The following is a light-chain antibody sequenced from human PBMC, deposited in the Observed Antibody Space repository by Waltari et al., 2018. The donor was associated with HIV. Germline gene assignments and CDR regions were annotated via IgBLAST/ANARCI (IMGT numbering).Light chain of an antibody. Sequence: DIQMTQCPSALSASVGDRVNITCQASQDISNYLNWYQQKPGKAPKLLIYDASNLETGVPSRFSGSRSGTDFTFTISSLQPEDIATYYCQQYDNLPTFGGGTKVEIK. CDR1: QDISNY. V-gene: IGKV1-33*01. CDR3: QQYDNLPT. CDR2: DAS. J-gene: IGKJ4*01.